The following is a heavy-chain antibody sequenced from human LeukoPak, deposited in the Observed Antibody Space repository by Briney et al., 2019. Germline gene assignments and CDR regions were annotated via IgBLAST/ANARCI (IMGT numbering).Heavy chain of an antibody. V-gene: IGHV1-2*02. CDR3: ATQGDYGDAFDI. CDR1: GYTFTGYY. J-gene: IGHJ3*02. Sequence: ASVKVSCKASGYTFTGYYMHWVRQAPGQGLEWMGWINPNSGGTNYAQKFQGRVTMTRDTSISTAYMELSRLRSDDTAVYYYATQGDYGDAFDIWGQGTMVTVSS. D-gene: IGHD4-17*01. CDR2: INPNSGGT.